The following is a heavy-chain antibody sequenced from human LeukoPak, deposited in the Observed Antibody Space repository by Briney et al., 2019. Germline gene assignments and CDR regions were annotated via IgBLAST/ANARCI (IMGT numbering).Heavy chain of an antibody. CDR1: GGSISSYY. Sequence: SETLSLTCTVSGGSISSYYWSWIRQPPGKGLEWIGYIYYSGSTNYNPSLKSRVTISVDSSKNQFSLKLSSVTAADTAVYYCARLKRMDYYGSGSYYNGLDYWGQGTLVTVSS. J-gene: IGHJ4*02. D-gene: IGHD3-10*01. CDR2: IYYSGST. CDR3: ARLKRMDYYGSGSYYNGLDY. V-gene: IGHV4-59*12.